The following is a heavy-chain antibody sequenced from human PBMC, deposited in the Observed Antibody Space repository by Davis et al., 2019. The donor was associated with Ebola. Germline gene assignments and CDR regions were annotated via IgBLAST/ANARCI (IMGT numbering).Heavy chain of an antibody. J-gene: IGHJ3*02. V-gene: IGHV4-59*01. D-gene: IGHD3-3*01. CDR2: LFHTRTP. CDR3: ARDQGMTLFGPHLGPAFDI. Sequence: MPSETLSLTCNVSGGSTSAYYWTWIRQPPGKGLEWIGSLFHTRTPDYNPSLKSRVTMSVDTSKNQFFLKLTSVTAADTAVYYCARDQGMTLFGPHLGPAFDIWGQGKTVTVSS. CDR1: GGSTSAYY.